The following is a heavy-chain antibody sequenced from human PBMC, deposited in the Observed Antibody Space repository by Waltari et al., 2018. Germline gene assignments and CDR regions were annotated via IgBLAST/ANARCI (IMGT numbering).Heavy chain of an antibody. V-gene: IGHV4-59*01. D-gene: IGHD3-9*01. CDR1: GGSISSYY. Sequence: QVQLQESGPGLVKPSETLSLTCNVSGGSISSYYWSWIRQPPGKGLEWIGYIYYSGSTNYNPSLKSRVTISVDTSKNQFSLKLSSVTAADTAVYYCARHDILTGVGHLGGFDYWGQGTLVTVSS. CDR3: ARHDILTGVGHLGGFDY. CDR2: IYYSGST. J-gene: IGHJ4*02.